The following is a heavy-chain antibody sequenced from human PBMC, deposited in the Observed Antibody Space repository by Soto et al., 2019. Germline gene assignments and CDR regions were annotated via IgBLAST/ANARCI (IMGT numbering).Heavy chain of an antibody. J-gene: IGHJ6*02. CDR2: IRSSGGST. V-gene: IGHV3-23*01. CDR3: ATYDFFEGAFGKYHFYGMDV. CDR1: GFTFSRYA. Sequence: EVQLLESGGGLVQPGGSLRLSCEGSGFTFSRYAMNWVRQAPGRGLEWVSTIRSSGGSTSYADSVQGRFTIPRNNSKNTLFLEMNRLRAEDTAVYYCATYDFFEGAFGKYHFYGMDVCGQGTTVTVSS. D-gene: IGHD3-16*01.